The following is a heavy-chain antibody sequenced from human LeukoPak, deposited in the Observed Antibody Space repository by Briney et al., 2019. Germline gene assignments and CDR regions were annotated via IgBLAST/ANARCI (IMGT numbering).Heavy chain of an antibody. Sequence: GGSLRPSCAASGFIFSTYNMNWVRQAPGKGLEWISWITTTSSLIYYVDSVKGRFTISRDNAKNSLYLQMNSLRDEDTAVYYCARDPRYSAGYGSGVYRADGFDIWGQGTMVTVPS. CDR2: ITTTSSLI. D-gene: IGHD3-10*01. CDR3: ARDPRYSAGYGSGVYRADGFDI. J-gene: IGHJ3*02. CDR1: GFIFSTYN. V-gene: IGHV3-48*02.